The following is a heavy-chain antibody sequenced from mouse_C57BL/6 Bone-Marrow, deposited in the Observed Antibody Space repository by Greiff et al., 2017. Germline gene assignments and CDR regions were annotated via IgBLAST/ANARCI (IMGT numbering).Heavy chain of an antibody. J-gene: IGHJ2*01. CDR2: ISDGGSYT. CDR1: GFTFSSYA. CDR3: ARDTGLRRGYFDY. Sequence: EVNVVESGGGLVKPGGSLKLSCAASGFTFSSYAMSWVRQTPEKRLEWVATISDGGSYTYYPDNVKGRFTISRDNAKNNLYLQMSHLKSEDTAMYYCARDTGLRRGYFDYWGQGTTLTVSS. V-gene: IGHV5-4*01. D-gene: IGHD2-4*01.